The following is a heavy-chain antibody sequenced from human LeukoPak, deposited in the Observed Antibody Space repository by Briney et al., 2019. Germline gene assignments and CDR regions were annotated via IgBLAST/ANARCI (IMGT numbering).Heavy chain of an antibody. CDR2: IYYSGST. V-gene: IGHV4-59*01. Sequence: PSETLSLTCTVSGGSISSYYWSWIRQPPGKGLEWIGYIYYSGSTNYNPSLKSRVTISVDTSRNQFSLKLSSVAAADTAVYYCARGGTVRNGMDVWGQGTTVTVSS. J-gene: IGHJ6*02. CDR3: ARGGTVRNGMDV. D-gene: IGHD1-26*01. CDR1: GGSISSYY.